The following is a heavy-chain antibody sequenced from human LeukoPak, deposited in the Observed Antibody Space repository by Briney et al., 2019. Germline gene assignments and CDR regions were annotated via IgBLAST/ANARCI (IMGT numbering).Heavy chain of an antibody. CDR2: IQQGGSEK. CDR3: ARDSLYGSGSYYKWFDY. CDR1: AFTFSRYW. V-gene: IGHV3-7*01. Sequence: GGSLRLSCAASAFTFSRYWMSWVRQAPGKGLEGVANIQQGGSEKYYVDSGKGRFTISRDNAKNSLYLQMNSLRAEDTAVYYCARDSLYGSGSYYKWFDYWGQGTLVTVSS. J-gene: IGHJ4*02. D-gene: IGHD3-10*01.